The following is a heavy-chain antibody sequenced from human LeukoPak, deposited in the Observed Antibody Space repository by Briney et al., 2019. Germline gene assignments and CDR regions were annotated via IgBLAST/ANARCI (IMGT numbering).Heavy chain of an antibody. CDR2: IYYSGST. Sequence: SETLSLTCTVSGGSISSSSYYWGWIRQPPGKGLEWIGSIYYSGSTYYNPSLKSRVTISVDKSKNQFSLKLSSVTAADTAVYYCARVDYRIGNYFDYWGQGTLVTVSS. CDR3: ARVDYRIGNYFDY. V-gene: IGHV4-39*07. D-gene: IGHD4-11*01. CDR1: GGSISSSSYY. J-gene: IGHJ4*02.